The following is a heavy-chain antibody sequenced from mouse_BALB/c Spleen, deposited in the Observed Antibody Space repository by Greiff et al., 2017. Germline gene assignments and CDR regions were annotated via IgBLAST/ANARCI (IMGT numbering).Heavy chain of an antibody. Sequence: EVQLQQSGAELVKPGASVKLSCTASGFNIKDTYMHWVKQRPEQGLEWIGRIDPANGNTKYDPKFQGKATIPADTSSNTAYLQLSSLTSEDTAVYYCARDGYDAWFAYWGQGTLVTVSA. J-gene: IGHJ3*01. D-gene: IGHD2-2*01. V-gene: IGHV14-3*02. CDR2: IDPANGNT. CDR3: ARDGYDAWFAY. CDR1: GFNIKDTY.